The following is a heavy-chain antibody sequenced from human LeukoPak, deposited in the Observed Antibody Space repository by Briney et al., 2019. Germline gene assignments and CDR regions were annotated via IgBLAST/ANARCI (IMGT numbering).Heavy chain of an antibody. Sequence: GGSLRLSCAASGFTFSSYAMSWVRQAPGKGLEWVSVIYSGGSTYYADSVKGRFTISRDNSKNTLYLQMNSLRAEDTAVYYCARAIHDSSGYYFGYFDYWGQGTLVTVSS. V-gene: IGHV3-66*01. D-gene: IGHD3-22*01. CDR3: ARAIHDSSGYYFGYFDY. CDR1: GFTFSSYA. CDR2: IYSGGST. J-gene: IGHJ4*02.